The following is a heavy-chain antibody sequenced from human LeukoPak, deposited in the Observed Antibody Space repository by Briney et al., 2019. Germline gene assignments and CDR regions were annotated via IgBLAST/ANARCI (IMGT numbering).Heavy chain of an antibody. Sequence: WASVKVSCKASGYTFTSYGISWVRQAPGQGREWMGWINTYNGNTNYAQKLQDRVTMTTDTSTSTAYMELRSMRSDDTALYYCARVGAMVHYVWGNYRKRNCFDPWGQGTLVTVSS. V-gene: IGHV1-18*01. CDR1: GYTFTSYG. D-gene: IGHD3-16*01. CDR2: INTYNGNT. CDR3: ARVGAMVHYVWGNYRKRNCFDP. J-gene: IGHJ5*02.